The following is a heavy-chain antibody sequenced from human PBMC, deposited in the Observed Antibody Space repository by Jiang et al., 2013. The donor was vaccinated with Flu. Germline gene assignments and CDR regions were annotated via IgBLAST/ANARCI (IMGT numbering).Heavy chain of an antibody. CDR3: ARVEAFLTSSGIAVADY. Sequence: GQGLEWMGWISAYNGNTNYAQKLQGRVTMTTDTSTSTAYMELRSLRSDDTAVYYCARVEAFLTSSGIAVADYWGQGTLVTVSS. J-gene: IGHJ4*02. CDR2: ISAYNGNT. V-gene: IGHV1-18*01. D-gene: IGHD6-19*01.